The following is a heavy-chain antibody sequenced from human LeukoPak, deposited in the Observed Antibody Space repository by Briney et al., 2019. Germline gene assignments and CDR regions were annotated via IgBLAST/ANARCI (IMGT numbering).Heavy chain of an antibody. CDR2: ISSSSSTI. CDR3: ASDAGFGELVI. CDR1: GFTFSSYS. Sequence: GGSLRLSCAASGFTFSSYSMNWVRQAPGKGLEWVSYISSSSSTIYYADSVKGRFTISRDNAKNSLYLQMNSLRAEDTAVYYCASDAGFGELVIWGQGTLVTVSS. D-gene: IGHD3-10*01. J-gene: IGHJ4*02. V-gene: IGHV3-48*04.